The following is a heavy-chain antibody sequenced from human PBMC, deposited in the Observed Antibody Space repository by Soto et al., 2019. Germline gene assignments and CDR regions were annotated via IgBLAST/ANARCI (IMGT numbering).Heavy chain of an antibody. CDR1: GYTFTGYY. J-gene: IGHJ4*02. Sequence: QVQLVQSGAEVKKSGASVKVSCKASGYTFTGYYIHWVRQAPGQGLEWMGEISPTTGGTKYAQKFQGRVTMTRDTSITTVYMELSYLSPDDTAVYYCGRGRSGELVVFYWGQGTLVTVYS. CDR2: ISPTTGGT. V-gene: IGHV1-2*02. D-gene: IGHD1-7*01. CDR3: GRGRSGELVVFY.